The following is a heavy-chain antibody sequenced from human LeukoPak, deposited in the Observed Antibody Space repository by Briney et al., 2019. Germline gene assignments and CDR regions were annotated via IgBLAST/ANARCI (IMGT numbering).Heavy chain of an antibody. V-gene: IGHV4-4*07. J-gene: IGHJ3*02. D-gene: IGHD3-22*01. CDR1: GGSISSYY. CDR3: ASPGLQDSSDWFFDAFDI. Sequence: PSETLSLTCTVSGGSISSYYWSWIRQPAGKGLEWIGRIHTSGSTNYNPSLRSRVSMSVDTSKNQFSLKLSSVTAADTAVYYCASPGLQDSSDWFFDAFDIWGQGTMVTVSS. CDR2: IHTSGST.